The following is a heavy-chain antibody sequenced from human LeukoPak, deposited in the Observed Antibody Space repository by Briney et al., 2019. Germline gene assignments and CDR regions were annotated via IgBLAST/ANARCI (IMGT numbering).Heavy chain of an antibody. J-gene: IGHJ4*02. V-gene: IGHV1-3*01. D-gene: IGHD1-7*01. CDR2: MNGGNGNT. Sequence: ASVKVSCKASGYIFTDYAIHWLRQAPGQRPEWMGWMNGGNGNTKYSQKFQGRITLIRDTSAATAYMELRSLRSDDTAVYYCARDSVWNSIYFDYWGQGTLVTVSS. CDR3: ARDSVWNSIYFDY. CDR1: GYIFTDYA.